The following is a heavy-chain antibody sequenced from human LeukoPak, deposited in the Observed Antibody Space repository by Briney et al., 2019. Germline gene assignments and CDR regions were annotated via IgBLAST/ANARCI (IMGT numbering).Heavy chain of an antibody. J-gene: IGHJ4*02. Sequence: GGSLRLSCAASGFTFSSYGMHWVRQAPGKGLEWVAVISYDGSNKYYADSVKGRFTISRDNSKNTLYLQMNSLRAEDTAVYYCAKDACTNGVCYTSGVLDYWGQGTLVTVSS. CDR3: AKDACTNGVCYTSGVLDY. CDR1: GFTFSSYG. CDR2: ISYDGSNK. D-gene: IGHD2-8*01. V-gene: IGHV3-30*18.